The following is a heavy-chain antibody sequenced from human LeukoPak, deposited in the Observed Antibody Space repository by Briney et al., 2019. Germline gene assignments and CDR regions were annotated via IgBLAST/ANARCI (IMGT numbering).Heavy chain of an antibody. J-gene: IGHJ4*02. V-gene: IGHV3-21*01. Sequence: GGSLRLSCAASGFTFSSYSMNWVRQAPGKGLELVSSIRSSSSYIYYADAVKGRFPSSRDNAKNSLYLKMNRLRGEDTAVYYCASRITGTPFEVDYWGQGPLVPVSS. D-gene: IGHD1-20*01. CDR1: GFTFSSYS. CDR3: ASRITGTPFEVDY. CDR2: IRSSSSYI.